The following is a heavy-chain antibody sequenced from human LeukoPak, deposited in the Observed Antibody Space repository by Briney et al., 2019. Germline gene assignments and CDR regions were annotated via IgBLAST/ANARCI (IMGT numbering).Heavy chain of an antibody. CDR1: GAPLSSYY. CDR3: ARSRVIGASPYYCDY. Sequence: SETLSLTCTVSGAPLSSYYWSWIRQSPGKGLEWIGYIYYDGSTNYNPSPQSRVTISVDTSKNQFSVKLKSVTAADTAVYYCARSRVIGASPYYCDYWGQGTLVTVSS. J-gene: IGHJ4*02. D-gene: IGHD2-21*01. CDR2: IYYDGST. V-gene: IGHV4-59*01.